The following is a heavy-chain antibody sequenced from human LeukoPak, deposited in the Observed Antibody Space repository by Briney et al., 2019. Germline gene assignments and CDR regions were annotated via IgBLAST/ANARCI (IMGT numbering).Heavy chain of an antibody. Sequence: SGGSLRLSCAASGFTFSNYWMSWVRQAPGKGLEWVANIKQDGSERYYVDSVKGRFTISRDNAKNSLYLQMNSLRAEDTAIHYCARRYFDIWGQGTMVTVSA. CDR3: ARRYFDI. CDR2: IKQDGSER. D-gene: IGHD3-9*01. V-gene: IGHV3-7*03. J-gene: IGHJ3*02. CDR1: GFTFSNYW.